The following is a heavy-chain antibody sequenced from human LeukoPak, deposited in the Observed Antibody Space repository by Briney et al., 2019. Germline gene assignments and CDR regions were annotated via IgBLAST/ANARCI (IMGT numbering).Heavy chain of an antibody. V-gene: IGHV4-4*02. CDR2: IYHSGST. D-gene: IGHD3-10*01. CDR3: ARALDYYGSGSYTDNWFDP. J-gene: IGHJ5*02. Sequence: PSETLSLTCAVSGGSISSSNWWSWVRQLQGKGLEWIGEIYHSGSTNYNPSLKSRVTISVDKSKNQFSLKLSSVTAADTAVYYCARALDYYGSGSYTDNWFDPWGQGTLVTVSS. CDR1: GGSISSSNW.